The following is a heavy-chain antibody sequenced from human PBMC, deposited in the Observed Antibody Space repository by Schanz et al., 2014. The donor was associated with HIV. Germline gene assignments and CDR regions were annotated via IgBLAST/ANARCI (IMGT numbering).Heavy chain of an antibody. V-gene: IGHV1-46*01. Sequence: QVQLVQSGAEVKKPGASVKVSCKASGYTFTSYYMHWVRQAPGQGLEWMGIINPSGGSTTYAQKFQGRVTMTRDTSTRTVHMELSSLRSEDTAVYFCARAAFSSEYYYGMDVWGQGTTVTVSS. CDR2: INPSGGST. J-gene: IGHJ6*02. D-gene: IGHD3-3*02. CDR1: GYTFTSYY. CDR3: ARAAFSSEYYYGMDV.